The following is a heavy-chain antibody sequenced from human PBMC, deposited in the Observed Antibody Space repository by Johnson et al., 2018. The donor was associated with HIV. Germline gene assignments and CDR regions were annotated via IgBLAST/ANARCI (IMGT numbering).Heavy chain of an antibody. CDR2: ISSGGSVR. J-gene: IGHJ3*02. V-gene: IGHV3-11*04. D-gene: IGHD1-26*01. Sequence: QVQLVESGGGAVQPGGSLRLSCAASGFTFSDYYMNWIHQAPGKGLEWLSNISSGGSVRYYADSVRGRFTISRDNAENSLYLQMNSLRAEDTAVYYCARDRGLWERNGAGAFDIWGQGTMVTVSS. CDR1: GFTFSDYY. CDR3: ARDRGLWERNGAGAFDI.